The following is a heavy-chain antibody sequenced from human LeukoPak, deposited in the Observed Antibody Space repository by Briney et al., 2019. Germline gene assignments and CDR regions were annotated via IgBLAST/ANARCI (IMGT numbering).Heavy chain of an antibody. Sequence: PGGSLRLSCAASGFTFSSYAMSWVRQAPGKGLEWVSAISGSGGSTYYANSVKGRFTISRDNSKNTLYPQMNSLRAEDTAVYYCAKDLVGAIFFDAFDIWGQGTMVTVSS. CDR3: AKDLVGAIFFDAFDI. V-gene: IGHV3-23*01. CDR1: GFTFSSYA. CDR2: ISGSGGST. J-gene: IGHJ3*02. D-gene: IGHD1-26*01.